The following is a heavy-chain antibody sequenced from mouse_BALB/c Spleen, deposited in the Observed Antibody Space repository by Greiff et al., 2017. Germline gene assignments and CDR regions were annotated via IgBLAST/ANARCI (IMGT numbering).Heavy chain of an antibody. CDR1: GFTFSSFG. Sequence: EVKLMESGGGLVQPGGSRKLSCAASGFTFSSFGMHWVRQAPEKGLEWVAYISSGSSTIYYADTVKGRFTISRDNPKNTLFLQMTSLRSEDTAMYYCARSRDYYGSSPYYAMDYWGQGTSVTVSS. J-gene: IGHJ4*01. CDR3: ARSRDYYGSSPYYAMDY. V-gene: IGHV5-17*02. D-gene: IGHD1-1*01. CDR2: ISSGSSTI.